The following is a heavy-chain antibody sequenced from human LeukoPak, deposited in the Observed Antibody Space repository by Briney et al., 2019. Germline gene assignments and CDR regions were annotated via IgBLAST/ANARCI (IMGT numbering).Heavy chain of an antibody. CDR1: GYTFTSYG. Sequence: ASVKVSCKASGYTFTSYGISWVRQAPGQGLEWMGWISAYNGNTNYAQKLQGRVTMTTDTSTSTAYMELRSLRSDDTAVYYCARDSIFSGIYIAFDYWGQGTLVTASS. J-gene: IGHJ4*02. D-gene: IGHD1-26*01. V-gene: IGHV1-18*01. CDR2: ISAYNGNT. CDR3: ARDSIFSGIYIAFDY.